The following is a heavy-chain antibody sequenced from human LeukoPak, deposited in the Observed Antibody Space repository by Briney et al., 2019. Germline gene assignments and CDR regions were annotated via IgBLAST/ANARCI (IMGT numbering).Heavy chain of an antibody. CDR2: IYHSGST. Sequence: SETLSLTCAVSGGSISSSNWWSWVRQPPGKGLEWIGEIYHSGSTNYNPSLKSRVTISVDKSKNQFSLKLSSVTAADTAVYYCARGRYDYVWGSYRHHDAFDIWGQGTMVTVSS. CDR1: GGSISSSNW. CDR3: ARGRYDYVWGSYRHHDAFDI. D-gene: IGHD3-16*02. V-gene: IGHV4-4*02. J-gene: IGHJ3*02.